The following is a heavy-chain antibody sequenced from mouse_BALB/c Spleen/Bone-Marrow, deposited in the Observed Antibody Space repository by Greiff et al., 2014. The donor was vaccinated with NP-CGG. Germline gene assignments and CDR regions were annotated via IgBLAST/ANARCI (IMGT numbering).Heavy chain of an antibody. CDR2: IYPYNGGI. V-gene: IGHV1S29*02. J-gene: IGHJ4*01. Sequence: EVMLVESGPELVKPGASVKISSKASGFTLTDYNMHWVKQSHGKSLEWIGYIYPYNGGIGYNQKFNNKATLTVDNSSSTAYMELRSLTSEDSAVYYCARGIYYGNYDYAMDYWGQGTSVTVSS. CDR1: GFTLTDYN. D-gene: IGHD2-1*01. CDR3: ARGIYYGNYDYAMDY.